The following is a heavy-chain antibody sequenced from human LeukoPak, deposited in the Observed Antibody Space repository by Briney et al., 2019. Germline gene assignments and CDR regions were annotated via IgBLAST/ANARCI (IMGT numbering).Heavy chain of an antibody. CDR2: ISSSSSYI. CDR1: GFTFDDYG. J-gene: IGHJ6*03. Sequence: GGSLRLSCAASGFTFDDYGMSWVRQAPGKGLEWVSSISSSSSYIYYADSVKGRFTISRDNAKNSVFLQMNSLRAEDTAVYYCARSSITMVRGVIKSTTSWYHYYNMDVWGKGTTVTVSS. D-gene: IGHD3-10*01. CDR3: ARSSITMVRGVIKSTTSWYHYYNMDV. V-gene: IGHV3-21*01.